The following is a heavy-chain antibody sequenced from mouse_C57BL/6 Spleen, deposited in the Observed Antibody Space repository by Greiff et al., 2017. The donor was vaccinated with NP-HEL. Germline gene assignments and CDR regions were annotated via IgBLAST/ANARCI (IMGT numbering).Heavy chain of an antibody. CDR3: ARRSYYGSSPYYYAMDY. CDR2: INPNYGTT. J-gene: IGHJ4*01. Sequence: VQLQQSGPELVKPGASVKISCKASGYSFTDYNMNWVKQSTGKSLEWIGVINPNYGTTSYNQKFKGKATLTVDQSSSTAYMQLNSLTSEDSAVYYCARRSYYGSSPYYYAMDYWGQGTSVTVSS. D-gene: IGHD1-1*01. CDR1: GYSFTDYN. V-gene: IGHV1-39*01.